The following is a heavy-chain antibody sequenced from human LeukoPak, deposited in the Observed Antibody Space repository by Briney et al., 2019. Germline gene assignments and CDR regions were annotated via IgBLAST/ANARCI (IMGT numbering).Heavy chain of an antibody. CDR1: GYTLTELS. J-gene: IGHJ5*02. Sequence: GASVKISCTVSGYTLTELSMHWVRQAPGKGLEWMGGFDPEDGETIYAQKFQGRVTMTEDTSTDTAYMELSSLRSEDTAVYYCATLPLYYYDSSGYWRDWFDPWGQGTLVTVSS. V-gene: IGHV1-24*01. D-gene: IGHD3-22*01. CDR3: ATLPLYYYDSSGYWRDWFDP. CDR2: FDPEDGET.